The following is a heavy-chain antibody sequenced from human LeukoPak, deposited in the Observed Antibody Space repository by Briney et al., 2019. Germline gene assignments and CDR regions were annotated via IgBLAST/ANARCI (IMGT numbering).Heavy chain of an antibody. D-gene: IGHD3-22*01. CDR1: GFTFSSYA. Sequence: GGSLRLSCAASGFTFSSYAMSWVRQAPGKGLEWVSAISGSGGRTYYADSVKGRFTISRDNSKNTLYLQMNSLRAEDTAVYYCAKTDSSDYSYFFDYWGQGTLVTVSS. CDR3: AKTDSSDYSYFFDY. V-gene: IGHV3-23*01. J-gene: IGHJ4*02. CDR2: ISGSGGRT.